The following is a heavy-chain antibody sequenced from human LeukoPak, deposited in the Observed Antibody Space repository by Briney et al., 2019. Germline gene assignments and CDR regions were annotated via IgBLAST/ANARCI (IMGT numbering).Heavy chain of an antibody. D-gene: IGHD3-22*01. V-gene: IGHV1-46*01. CDR3: AREAYYDSSGYGGNWYFDL. Sequence: ASVKVSCKASGHTFSRSYMHWVRQAPGQGLEWMGVINPSGTWTSYAQKFRGRITMTRDMSTSTDYMELRSLRSDDTAVYYCAREAYYDSSGYGGNWYFDLWGRGTLVTVSS. CDR1: GHTFSRSY. CDR2: INPSGTWT. J-gene: IGHJ2*01.